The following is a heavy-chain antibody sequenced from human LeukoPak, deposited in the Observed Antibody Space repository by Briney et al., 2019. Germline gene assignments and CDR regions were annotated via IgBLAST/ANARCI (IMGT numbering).Heavy chain of an antibody. CDR1: GYTFTSYD. V-gene: IGHV1-8*01. Sequence: ASVKVSCKASGYTFTSYDINWVRQATGQGLEWMGWMNPNSGNTGYAQKFQGRVTMTRNTSISTAYMELSSLRSEDTAVYYCARGRGRTVTGMGNWFDPWGQGTLVTVSS. J-gene: IGHJ5*02. D-gene: IGHD4-17*01. CDR2: MNPNSGNT. CDR3: ARGRGRTVTGMGNWFDP.